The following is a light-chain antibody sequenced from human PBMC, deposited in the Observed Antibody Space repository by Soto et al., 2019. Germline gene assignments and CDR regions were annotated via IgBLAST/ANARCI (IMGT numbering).Light chain of an antibody. J-gene: IGKJ1*01. CDR1: QSISTY. CDR3: QQYHNSPRT. Sequence: IVFSQSAATLSLSPGERATLSCRASQSISTYLAWYQQRPGQAPRLLIYDTSNRATGIPDRFSGSGSGTDFTLTISRLEPEDFAVYYCQQYHNSPRTFGQGTKVDIK. CDR2: DTS. V-gene: IGKV3-11*01.